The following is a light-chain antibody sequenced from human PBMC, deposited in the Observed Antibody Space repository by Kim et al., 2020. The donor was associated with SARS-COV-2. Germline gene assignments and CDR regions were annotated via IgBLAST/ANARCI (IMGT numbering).Light chain of an antibody. CDR1: ALPNQY. J-gene: IGLJ3*02. V-gene: IGLV3-25*03. CDR3: QSSDSSDTFWV. CDR2: EDT. Sequence: SYELTQPPSVSVSPGQTARITCSGDALPNQYAYRFQQKPGQAPVLVIYEDTERPSGIPERFSGSTSGTTVTLTISGVQAEDEADYYCQSSDSSDTFWVFGGGTQLTVL.